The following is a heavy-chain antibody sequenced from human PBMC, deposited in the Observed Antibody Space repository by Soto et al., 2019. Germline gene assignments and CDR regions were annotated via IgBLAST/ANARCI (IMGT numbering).Heavy chain of an antibody. CDR1: GFTFGSYW. CDR3: ARLVSAAANDY. Sequence: PGGSLRLSCAASGFTFGSYWMSWVRQAPGKGLEWVANIKGDGNEIYYVDSVKGRFTISRDNAKNSLYLQMNSLRAEDTAVYYCARLVSAAANDYWGQGA. V-gene: IGHV3-7*04. J-gene: IGHJ4*02. CDR2: IKGDGNEI. D-gene: IGHD1-26*01.